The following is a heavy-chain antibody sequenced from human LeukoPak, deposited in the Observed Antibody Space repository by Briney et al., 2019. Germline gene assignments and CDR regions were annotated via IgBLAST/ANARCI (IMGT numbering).Heavy chain of an antibody. CDR3: ARELRRDAY. J-gene: IGHJ4*02. Sequence: GASVKVSCKASGYTFTSYDINWVRQATGQGLEWMGYINPNSGNTGYAQRFQGRLTMTRNTSISTAYMELSSLISDDTAIYYCARELRRDAYWGQGALVTVSS. CDR2: INPNSGNT. V-gene: IGHV1-8*01. CDR1: GYTFTSYD. D-gene: IGHD4-17*01.